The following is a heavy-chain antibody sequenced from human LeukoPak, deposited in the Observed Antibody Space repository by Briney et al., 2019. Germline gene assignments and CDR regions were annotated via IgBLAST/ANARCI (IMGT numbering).Heavy chain of an antibody. CDR2: ISYDGSNK. CDR1: GFTFSSYA. CDR3: ASIAVAGGDC. D-gene: IGHD6-19*01. Sequence: SLRLSCAASGFTFSSYAMHWVRQAPGKGLEWVAVISYDGSNKYYADSVKGRFTISRDNSKNTLYLQMNSLRAEDTAVYYCASIAVAGGDCWGQGTLVTVSS. V-gene: IGHV3-30-3*01. J-gene: IGHJ4*02.